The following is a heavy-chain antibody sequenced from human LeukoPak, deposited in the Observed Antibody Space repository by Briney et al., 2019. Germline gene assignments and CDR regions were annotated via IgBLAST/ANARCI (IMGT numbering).Heavy chain of an antibody. D-gene: IGHD3/OR15-3a*01. CDR3: ARDAGTGWYFDL. CDR1: GGSISSGGYY. V-gene: IGHV4-31*03. CDR2: IYYSGST. J-gene: IGHJ2*01. Sequence: SQTLSLTCTVSGGSISSGGYYWSWIRQHPGKGLEWIGYIYYSGSTYYNPSLKSRVTMSVDTSKNQFSLKLNSVTAADAALYFCARDAGTGWYFDLWGRGTLVTVSS.